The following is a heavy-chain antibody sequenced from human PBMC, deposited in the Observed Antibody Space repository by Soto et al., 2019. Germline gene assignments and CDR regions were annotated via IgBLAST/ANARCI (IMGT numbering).Heavy chain of an antibody. CDR1: GDSISSGHYY. D-gene: IGHD2-2*01. J-gene: IGHJ5*02. V-gene: IGHV4-31*03. CDR3: ARDRSSRVLTHWFDP. Sequence: QVQLQESGPGLVKPSQTLSLTCTVSGDSISSGHYYWSWIRQHPGKGLEWIGYIYYSTSTYYNPSLKSRVAMSVDTSRNQFSLKLSSVTAADTAVYYCARDRSSRVLTHWFDPWGQGTLVTVSS. CDR2: IYYSTST.